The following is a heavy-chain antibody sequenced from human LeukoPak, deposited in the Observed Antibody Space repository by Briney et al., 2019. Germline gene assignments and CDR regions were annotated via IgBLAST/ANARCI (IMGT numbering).Heavy chain of an antibody. CDR1: GVSITTTDFD. CDR3: ARFKGGTGFDY. J-gene: IGHJ4*02. D-gene: IGHD1-26*01. CDR2: ISSSGKA. V-gene: IGHV4-39*01. Sequence: SETLSLTCAVSGVSITTTDFDWPWIRQPPGQGFEWIATISSSGKAYYYPSLMSRVTISVDTSKNQFSLDVTSVTAADTGLFYCARFKGGTGFDYWGRGILVIVS.